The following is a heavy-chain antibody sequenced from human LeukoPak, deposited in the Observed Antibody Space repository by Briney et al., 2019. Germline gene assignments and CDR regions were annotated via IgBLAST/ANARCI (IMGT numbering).Heavy chain of an antibody. CDR3: ARGLTYCDGDCLEGDAFDI. J-gene: IGHJ3*02. CDR2: INHSGST. V-gene: IGHV4-34*01. CDR1: GGSFSGYY. Sequence: SETLSLTCAVYGGSFSGYYWSWIRQPPGKGLEWIGEINHSGSTNYNPSLKSRVTISVDTSKNQFSLKLSSVTAADTAVYYCARGLTYCDGDCLEGDAFDIWGQGTMVTVSS. D-gene: IGHD2-21*02.